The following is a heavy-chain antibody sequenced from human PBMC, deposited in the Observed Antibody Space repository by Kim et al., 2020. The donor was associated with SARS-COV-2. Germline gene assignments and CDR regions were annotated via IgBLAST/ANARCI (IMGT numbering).Heavy chain of an antibody. CDR2: IYYSGST. J-gene: IGHJ6*02. CDR1: GGSISSGGYY. V-gene: IGHV4-31*03. CDR3: ARETRYYYDSSGSRYYYYGMDV. Sequence: SETLSLTCTVSGGSISSGGYYWSWIRQHPGKGLEWIGYIYYSGSTYYNPSLKSRVTISVDTSKNQFSLKLSSVTAADTAVYYCARETRYYYDSSGSRYYYYGMDVWGQGTTVTVSS. D-gene: IGHD3-22*01.